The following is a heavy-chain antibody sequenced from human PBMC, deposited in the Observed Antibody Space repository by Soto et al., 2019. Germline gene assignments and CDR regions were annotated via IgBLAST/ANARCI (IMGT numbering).Heavy chain of an antibody. J-gene: IGHJ4*02. Sequence: SETLSLTCTVSGGSISSYYWSWIRQPPGKGLEWIGYIYYSGSTNYNPSLKSRVTISVDTSKNEFSLKLSSVTAADTAVYYCARSTGYGDSYFDYWGQGTLVTVSS. V-gene: IGHV4-59*01. CDR1: GGSISSYY. D-gene: IGHD4-17*01. CDR3: ARSTGYGDSYFDY. CDR2: IYYSGST.